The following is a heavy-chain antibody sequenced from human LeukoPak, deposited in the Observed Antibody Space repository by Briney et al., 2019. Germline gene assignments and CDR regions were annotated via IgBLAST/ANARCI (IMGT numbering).Heavy chain of an antibody. CDR1: GGSVSSSSYY. CDR2: INYSGST. Sequence: SETLSLTCTVSGGSVSSSSYYWGWLRQPPGKGLEWLGSINYSGSTHYNPSLKTRVTTSVDTSKNQFSLTLTSVTAADTAVYYCARHLGNCGGDCYWNQYFQNWGQGTLVTVSS. V-gene: IGHV4-39*01. CDR3: ARHLGNCGGDCYWNQYFQN. J-gene: IGHJ1*01. D-gene: IGHD2-21*02.